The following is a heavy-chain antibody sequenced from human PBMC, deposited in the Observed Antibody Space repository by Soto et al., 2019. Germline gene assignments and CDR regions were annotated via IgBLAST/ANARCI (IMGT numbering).Heavy chain of an antibody. V-gene: IGHV1-69*12. CDR1: GGTFSSYA. CDR3: ARHAAGRGYYYGMDV. J-gene: IGHJ6*02. Sequence: QVQLVQSGAEVKKPGSSVKVSCKASGGTFSSYAISWVRQAPGQGLEWMGGIIPIFGTANYAQKFQGRVPSTADESTSTAYMELSSLRSGDTAVYYCARHAAGRGYYYGMDVWGQGTTVTVSS. D-gene: IGHD6-13*01. CDR2: IIPIFGTA.